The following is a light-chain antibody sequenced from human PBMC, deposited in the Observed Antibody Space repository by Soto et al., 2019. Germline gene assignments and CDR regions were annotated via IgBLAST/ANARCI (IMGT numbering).Light chain of an antibody. J-gene: IGKJ2*01. CDR1: QSVLFSSNNKNY. V-gene: IGKV4-1*01. CDR2: WAS. CDR3: QQYYNTMYT. Sequence: DIVMTQSPDSLAVSLGERATINCKSSQSVLFSSNNKNYIAWYQQKPGQPPKQLIYWASTRGSGVPDRFSGSGSGTDFTLTISSLQAEDVAVYYYQQYYNTMYTFGQGTKLEIK.